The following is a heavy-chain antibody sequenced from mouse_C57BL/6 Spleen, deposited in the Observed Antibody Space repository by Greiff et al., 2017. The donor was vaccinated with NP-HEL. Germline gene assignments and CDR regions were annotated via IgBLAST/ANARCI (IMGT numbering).Heavy chain of an antibody. V-gene: IGHV1-54*01. CDR3: ARPPSPVVATDY. J-gene: IGHJ4*01. CDR2: INPGSGGT. Sequence: QVHVKQSGAELVRPGTSVKVSCKASGYAFTNYLIEWVKQRPGQGLEWIGVINPGSGGTNYNEKFKGKATLTADKSSSPAYLQLSSLTSEDSAVYFCARPPSPVVATDYWGQGTSVTVSS. CDR1: GYAFTNYL. D-gene: IGHD1-1*01.